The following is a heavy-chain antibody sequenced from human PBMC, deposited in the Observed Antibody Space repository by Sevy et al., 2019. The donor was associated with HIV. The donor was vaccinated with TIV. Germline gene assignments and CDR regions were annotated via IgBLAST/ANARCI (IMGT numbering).Heavy chain of an antibody. CDR1: GYTFTGYY. CDR2: INPNSGGT. D-gene: IGHD6-19*01. CDR3: ASLGAVAAKYYFDY. V-gene: IGHV1-2*02. Sequence: ASVKVSCKASGYTFTGYYMHWVRQAPGQGLEWMGWINPNSGGTNYAQKFQGRVTMTRDTSISTAYMELGRLRSDDTAVYYWASLGAVAAKYYFDYWGQGTLVTVSS. J-gene: IGHJ4*02.